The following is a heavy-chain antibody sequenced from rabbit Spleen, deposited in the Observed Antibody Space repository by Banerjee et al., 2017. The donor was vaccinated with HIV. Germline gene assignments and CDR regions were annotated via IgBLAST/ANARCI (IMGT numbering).Heavy chain of an antibody. Sequence: QEQLVESGGGLVKPEGSLKLSCTASGFSFSSRYYICWVRQAPGKGLEWIACIYGGSHGNHYYASWAKGRFTISKTSSTTVTVQMTSLTAADTATYFCARVEYAGYAGYGYFDLWGQGTLVTVS. J-gene: IGHJ4*01. CDR2: IYGGSHGNH. V-gene: IGHV1S45*01. CDR3: ARVEYAGYAGYGYFDL. D-gene: IGHD8-1*01. CDR1: GFSFSSRYY.